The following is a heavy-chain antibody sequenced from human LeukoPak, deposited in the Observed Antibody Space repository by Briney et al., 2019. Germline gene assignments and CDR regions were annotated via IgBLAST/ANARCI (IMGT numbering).Heavy chain of an antibody. CDR3: ARSIWFGELLGGFFDY. V-gene: IGHV3-21*01. J-gene: IGHJ4*02. D-gene: IGHD3-10*01. Sequence: GGSLRLSCAASGFTFSSYSMNWVRQAPGKGLEWVSSISSSSSYIYYADSAKGRFTISRDNAKNSLYLQMNSLRAEDTAVYYCARSIWFGELLGGFFDYWGQGTLVTVSS. CDR1: GFTFSSYS. CDR2: ISSSSSYI.